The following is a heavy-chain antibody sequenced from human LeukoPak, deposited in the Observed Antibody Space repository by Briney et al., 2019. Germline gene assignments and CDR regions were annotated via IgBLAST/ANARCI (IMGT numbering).Heavy chain of an antibody. CDR3: ARTALVVVPAAAYYYYYMDV. J-gene: IGHJ6*03. D-gene: IGHD2-2*01. V-gene: IGHV4-34*01. CDR1: GGSFSGYY. CDR2: INHSGST. Sequence: SETLSLTCAVYGGSFSGYYWSWIRQPPGKGLEWIGEINHSGSTNYNPSLKSRVTISVDTSKNQFPLKLSSVTAADTAVYYCARTALVVVPAAAYYYYYMDVWGKGTTVTVSS.